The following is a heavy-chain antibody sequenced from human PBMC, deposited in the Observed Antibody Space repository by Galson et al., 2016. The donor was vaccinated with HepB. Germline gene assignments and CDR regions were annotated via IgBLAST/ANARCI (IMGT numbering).Heavy chain of an antibody. V-gene: IGHV3-74*01. CDR1: GFPFSNFW. CDR3: RGWNFDIDY. Sequence: SLRLSCAASGFPFSNFWMHWVRQAPGKGLVWVSRINSDGSRTDYADSVKGRCTVSRDNTKNTVYLEMNSLRAEDTAVYYCRGWNFDIDYWGQGTLVSVSS. CDR2: INSDGSRT. D-gene: IGHD1-7*01. J-gene: IGHJ4*02.